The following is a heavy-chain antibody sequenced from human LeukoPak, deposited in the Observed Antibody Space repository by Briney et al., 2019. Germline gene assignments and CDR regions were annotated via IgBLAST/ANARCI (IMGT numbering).Heavy chain of an antibody. CDR3: VRYFTAVAPTLRLDY. D-gene: IGHD6-19*01. V-gene: IGHV3-7*03. Sequence: GGSLRLSCAASGFTFSSYAMNWVRQAPGKGLEWVATIKQDGRDKYYVDSVKGRFTISRDDAKNSLYLQMNSLRVEDTAVYHCVRYFTAVAPTLRLDYWGQGTLVTVSS. J-gene: IGHJ4*02. CDR2: IKQDGRDK. CDR1: GFTFSSYA.